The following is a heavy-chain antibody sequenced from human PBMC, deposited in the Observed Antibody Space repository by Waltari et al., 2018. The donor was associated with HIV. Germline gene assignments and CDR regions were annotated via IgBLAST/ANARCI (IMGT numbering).Heavy chain of an antibody. J-gene: IGHJ4*02. D-gene: IGHD3-22*01. Sequence: QGQLQESRPGLVRPSETLSLTCTVSGVSICSSYWRWVRQPPGNGMEWIGYIYYSGNTNYNPSLKGRVTISVDTSKNQFSLKLSSVTAADTAVYYCASWYYYDSGGGCDYWGQGTLVTVSS. V-gene: IGHV4-59*01. CDR3: ASWYYYDSGGGCDY. CDR2: IYYSGNT. CDR1: GVSICSSY.